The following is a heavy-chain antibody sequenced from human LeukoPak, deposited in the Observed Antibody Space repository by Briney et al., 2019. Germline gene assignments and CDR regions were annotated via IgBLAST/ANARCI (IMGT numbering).Heavy chain of an antibody. CDR3: AREGGLQLWGFGY. J-gene: IGHJ4*02. D-gene: IGHD5-18*01. CDR2: ISWNSGSI. V-gene: IGHV3-9*03. CDR1: GFTFDDYA. Sequence: PGRSLRLSCAASGFTFDDYAMHWVRQAPGKGLEGVSGISWNSGSIGYADSVKGRFTISRDNAKNSLYLQMNSLRAEDMALYYCAREGGLQLWGFGYWGQGTLVTVSS.